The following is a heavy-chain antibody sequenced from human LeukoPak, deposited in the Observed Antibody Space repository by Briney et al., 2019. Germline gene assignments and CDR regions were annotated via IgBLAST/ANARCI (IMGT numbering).Heavy chain of an antibody. Sequence: SETLSLTCTVSGGSISDYYWSWIRQTPGKGLEWIGHIYYIGSANYNPSLKSRVTISVDAAKSQFSLKLSSVTAADTAVYYCARCTSTSCYNFDYWGQGTLVTASS. CDR2: IYYIGSA. CDR3: ARCTSTSCYNFDY. CDR1: GGSISDYY. J-gene: IGHJ4*02. D-gene: IGHD2-2*02. V-gene: IGHV4-59*08.